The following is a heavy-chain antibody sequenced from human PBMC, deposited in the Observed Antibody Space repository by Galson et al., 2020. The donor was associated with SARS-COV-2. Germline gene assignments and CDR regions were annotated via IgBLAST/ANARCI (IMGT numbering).Heavy chain of an antibody. CDR1: GFTFSSYS. Sequence: GGSLRLSCAASGFTFSSYSMNWVRQAPGKGLEWVSSISSSSSYIYYADSVKGRFTISRDNAKNSLYLQMNSLRAEDTAVYYCAREGPPDTALVLFDYWGQGTLVTVSS. CDR2: ISSSSSYI. D-gene: IGHD5-18*01. J-gene: IGHJ4*02. CDR3: AREGPPDTALVLFDY. V-gene: IGHV3-21*01.